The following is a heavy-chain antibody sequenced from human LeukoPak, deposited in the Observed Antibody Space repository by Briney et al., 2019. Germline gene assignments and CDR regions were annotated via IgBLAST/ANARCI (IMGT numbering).Heavy chain of an antibody. V-gene: IGHV1-2*02. CDR3: AREGPLRLPYFDP. J-gene: IGHJ5*02. D-gene: IGHD5/OR15-5a*01. CDR2: INPNIGGT. CDR1: GYTFTGYY. Sequence: ASVKVSCKASGYTFTGYYIHWVRQAPGQGREWMGWINPNIGGTNYAQKFQGRVTMTRDTSISTAYMELSSLRSDDTAVYYCAREGPLRLPYFDPWGQGTLATVSS.